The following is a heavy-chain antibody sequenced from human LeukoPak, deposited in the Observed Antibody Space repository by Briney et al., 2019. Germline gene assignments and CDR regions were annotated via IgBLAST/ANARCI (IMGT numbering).Heavy chain of an antibody. V-gene: IGHV1-8*01. J-gene: IGHJ3*02. CDR2: MNPNSGNT. Sequence: GASVKVSCKASGYTFTSYDINWVRQATGQGLEWMGWMNPNSGNTGYAQKFQGRVTMARNTSISTAYMELSSLRSEDTAVYYCAREGPLEDAFDIWGQGTMVTVYS. CDR1: GYTFTSYD. D-gene: IGHD1-1*01. CDR3: AREGPLEDAFDI.